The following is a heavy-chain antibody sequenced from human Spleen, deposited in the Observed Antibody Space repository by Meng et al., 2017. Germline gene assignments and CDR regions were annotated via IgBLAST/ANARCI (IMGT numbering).Heavy chain of an antibody. CDR2: IYPVDSDT. CDR1: GYSFTSYW. J-gene: IGHJ4*02. Sequence: GESLKIPCQGSGYSFTSYWNGWVRQIPGKGLEWMGIIYPVDSDTRYSPSFQGQVTISVDKSIGTAYLQWSSLKASDTAMYYCARRRRIVRAAGGADYFDYWGRGTLVTVSS. CDR3: ARRRRIVRAAGGADYFDY. V-gene: IGHV5-51*01. D-gene: IGHD6-13*01.